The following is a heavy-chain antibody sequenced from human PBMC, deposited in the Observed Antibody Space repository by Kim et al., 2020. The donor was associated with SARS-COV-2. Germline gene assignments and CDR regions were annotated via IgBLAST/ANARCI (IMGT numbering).Heavy chain of an antibody. J-gene: IGHJ3*02. V-gene: IGHV1-46*01. D-gene: IGHD5-18*01. CDR3: ARENLVDTATALGDAFDI. Sequence: QGRVTMTRDTSTSTVYMELSSLRSEDTAVYYCARENLVDTATALGDAFDIWGQGTMVTVSS.